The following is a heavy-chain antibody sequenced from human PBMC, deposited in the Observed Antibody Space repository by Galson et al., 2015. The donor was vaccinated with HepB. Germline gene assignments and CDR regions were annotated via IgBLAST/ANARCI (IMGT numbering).Heavy chain of an antibody. Sequence: SLRLSCAASGFTFSSYAMNWVRQAPGKGLEWVSGITGSGGTTYYADSVKGRFTISRDDSKNTLYLQMKSLRAEDTAEYYCVKGCCYYHHYMDVWGKGTTVTVSS. D-gene: IGHD2-15*01. V-gene: IGHV3-23*01. CDR2: ITGSGGTT. CDR3: VKGCCYYHHYMDV. CDR1: GFTFSSYA. J-gene: IGHJ6*03.